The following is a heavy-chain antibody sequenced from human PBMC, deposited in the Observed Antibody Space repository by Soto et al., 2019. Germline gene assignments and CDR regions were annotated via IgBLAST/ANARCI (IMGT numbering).Heavy chain of an antibody. D-gene: IGHD2-15*01. Sequence: WASVKVSCKASGYIFTTYAMHWVRQAPGQRLEWMGWINAGNANIKYSPKFQGRVTITRDTSASTAYMELSSLRSEDTAVYYCARGRCSGGSCAMDYWGQGTLVTVSS. V-gene: IGHV1-3*01. CDR2: INAGNANI. J-gene: IGHJ4*02. CDR1: GYIFTTYA. CDR3: ARGRCSGGSCAMDY.